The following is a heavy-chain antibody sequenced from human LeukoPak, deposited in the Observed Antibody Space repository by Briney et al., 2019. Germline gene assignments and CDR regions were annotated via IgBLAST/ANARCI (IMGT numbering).Heavy chain of an antibody. CDR2: ISYDVSNK. Sequence: AGGSLRLSCAASGFTFSSYGMHWVRQAPGKGLEWVAVISYDVSNKYYADSVKGRFTISRDNSKNTLYLQMNSLRAGDTAVYYCAKEGHGSSLDYWGQGTLVTVSS. CDR3: AKEGHGSSLDY. D-gene: IGHD6-13*01. J-gene: IGHJ4*02. V-gene: IGHV3-30*18. CDR1: GFTFSSYG.